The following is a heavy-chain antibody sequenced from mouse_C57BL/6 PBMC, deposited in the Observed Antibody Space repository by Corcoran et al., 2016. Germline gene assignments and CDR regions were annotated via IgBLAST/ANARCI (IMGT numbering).Heavy chain of an antibody. CDR1: GFNIKDYY. J-gene: IGHJ2*01. V-gene: IGHV14-1*01. D-gene: IGHD1-1*01. CDR2: IDPEDGDT. CDR3: SVLLRSYYFDY. Sequence: EVQLQQSGAELVRPGASVKLSCTASGFNIKDYYMHWVKQRPEQGLEWIGRIDPEDGDTEYAPKFQGKATMTADTSSNTAYLQSSSLTSEDTAVYYCSVLLRSYYFDYWGQGTTLTVSS.